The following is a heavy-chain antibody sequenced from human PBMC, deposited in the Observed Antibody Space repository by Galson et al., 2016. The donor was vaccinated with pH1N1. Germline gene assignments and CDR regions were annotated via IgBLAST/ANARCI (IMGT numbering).Heavy chain of an antibody. CDR2: ITGSGGGT. CDR1: GFTFSSYA. V-gene: IGHV3-23*01. D-gene: IGHD2-15*01. CDR3: AKAPTVAANGRTNFDY. J-gene: IGHJ4*02. Sequence: SLRLSCAASGFTFSSYAMAWVRQAPGKGLECVSTITGSGGGTYYADSVKGRFTFSRDNSKNTLYLQMNSLRAEDTAVYYCAKAPTVAANGRTNFDYWGQGVRVIVSS.